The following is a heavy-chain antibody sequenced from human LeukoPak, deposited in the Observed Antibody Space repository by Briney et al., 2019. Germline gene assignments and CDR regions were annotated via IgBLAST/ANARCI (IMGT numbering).Heavy chain of an antibody. CDR3: ARHVVAVGFDY. J-gene: IGHJ4*02. V-gene: IGHV3-21*01. CDR2: ITSSSSYI. D-gene: IGHD3-22*01. Sequence: GSLRLSCAASGFTFSSYTMNWVRPAPGKGLEWVSSITSSSSYIYYADSVKGRFTISRDNAKNSLCLQMNSLRAEDTAVYYCARHVVAVGFDYWGQGTLVTVSS. CDR1: GFTFSSYT.